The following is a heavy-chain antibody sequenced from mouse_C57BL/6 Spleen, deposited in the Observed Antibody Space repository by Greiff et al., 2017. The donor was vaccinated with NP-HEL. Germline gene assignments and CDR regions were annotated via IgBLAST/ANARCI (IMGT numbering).Heavy chain of an antibody. J-gene: IGHJ2*01. CDR1: GYTFTSYT. CDR3: ARGIYYGNLYFEDY. Sequence: VQLQQSGAELARPGASVKMSCKASGYTFTSYTMHWVKQRPGQGLEWIGYINPSSGYTKYNQKFKDKATLTADKSSSTAYMQLSSLTSEDSAVYYCARGIYYGNLYFEDYWGQGTTLTVSS. V-gene: IGHV1-4*01. D-gene: IGHD2-1*01. CDR2: INPSSGYT.